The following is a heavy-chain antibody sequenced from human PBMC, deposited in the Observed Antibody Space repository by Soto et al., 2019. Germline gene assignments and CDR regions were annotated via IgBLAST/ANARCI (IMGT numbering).Heavy chain of an antibody. CDR3: ARVGSSGWYEDY. D-gene: IGHD6-19*01. CDR2: INHSGST. J-gene: IGHJ4*02. V-gene: IGHV4-59*12. Sequence: QVQLQESGPGLVKPSETLSLTCTVSGGSISSYYWSWIRQPPGKGLEWIGEINHSGSTNYNPSLKSRVTISVDTSKNQFSLNLSSVTAADTAVYYCARVGSSGWYEDYWGQGTLVTVSS. CDR1: GGSISSYY.